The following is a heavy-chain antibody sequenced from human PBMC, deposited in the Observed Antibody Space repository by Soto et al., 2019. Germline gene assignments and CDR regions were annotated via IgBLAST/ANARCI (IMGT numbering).Heavy chain of an antibody. CDR3: VREAPSSSWVYYGMDV. CDR1: GGSISSYY. Sequence: PSETLSLTCTVSGGSISSYYWSWIRQPPGKGLEWIGYIYYSGSTNYNPSLKSRVTISVDTSKNQFSLKLSSVTAADTAVYYCVREAPSSSWVYYGMDVWREGRTVWFSS. CDR2: IYYSGST. J-gene: IGHJ6*01. D-gene: IGHD6-13*01. V-gene: IGHV4-59*12.